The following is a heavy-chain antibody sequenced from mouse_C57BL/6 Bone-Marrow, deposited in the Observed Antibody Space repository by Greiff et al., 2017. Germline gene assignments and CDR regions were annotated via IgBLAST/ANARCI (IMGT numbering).Heavy chain of an antibody. CDR3: TTPIYYEYDLDY. CDR1: GFNIKDDY. J-gene: IGHJ2*01. D-gene: IGHD2-4*01. Sequence: VQLQQSGAELVRPGASVKLSCTASGFNIKDDYMHWVKQRPEQGLEWIGWLDPENGDTEYASKFQGKATITAATSSNTAYLQLSSLTSADTAVYYCTTPIYYEYDLDYWGQGTTLTVSS. CDR2: LDPENGDT. V-gene: IGHV14-4*01.